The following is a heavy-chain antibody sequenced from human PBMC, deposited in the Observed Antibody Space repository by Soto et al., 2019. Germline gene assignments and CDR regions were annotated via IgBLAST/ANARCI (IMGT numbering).Heavy chain of an antibody. Sequence: EVQLLESGGGLVQPGGSLKLSCAASGFSFSIYGMSWVRQAPGKGLEWVSCISGNSRTIYYADSVKGRFTVSRDNSKNTLSLQMSSLRVEDTAVYYCAKRGTLAVPGFYSDSWGQGILVTVSS. CDR2: ISGNSRTI. D-gene: IGHD6-13*01. CDR3: AKRGTLAVPGFYSDS. J-gene: IGHJ4*02. CDR1: GFSFSIYG. V-gene: IGHV3-23*01.